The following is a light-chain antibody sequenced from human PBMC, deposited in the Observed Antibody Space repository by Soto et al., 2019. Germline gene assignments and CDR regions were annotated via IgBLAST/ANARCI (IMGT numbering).Light chain of an antibody. V-gene: IGKV1-5*01. CDR2: DAS. Sequence: NQITQPPSTLPASVGDRVTITCRASQSISNWLAWYQQKPGKAPKLLIYDASSLEGGVPSRFSGSGSGTEFTLTLSSLQPDDFATYYCQQYYSYWTFGQGTKVDIK. CDR1: QSISNW. CDR3: QQYYSYWT. J-gene: IGKJ1*01.